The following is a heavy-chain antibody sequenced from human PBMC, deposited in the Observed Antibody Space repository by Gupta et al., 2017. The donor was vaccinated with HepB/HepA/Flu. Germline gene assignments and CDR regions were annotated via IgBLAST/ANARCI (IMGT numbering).Heavy chain of an antibody. D-gene: IGHD1-26*01. CDR3: AKLMWEFGL. V-gene: IGHV3-23*01. CDR2: FSGRGGST. Sequence: EVQLCESGGGLVQPGGSLRLSCADSGFTFSSYAMSWVRQAPGKGQEWVSAFSGRGGSTDDAIAVKGRLTIARENSKNTMYVKLGRGRVEHTTVDDWAKLMWEFGLGSPGTIVTVFS. CDR1: GFTFSSYA. J-gene: IGHJ2*01.